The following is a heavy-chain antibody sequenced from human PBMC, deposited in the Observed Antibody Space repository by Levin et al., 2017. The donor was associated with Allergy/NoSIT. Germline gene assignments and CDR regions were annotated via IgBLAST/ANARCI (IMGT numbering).Heavy chain of an antibody. D-gene: IGHD3-10*01. J-gene: IGHJ4*02. Sequence: SETLSLTCTVSGGSVSSGGYYWSWIRQHPGKALEWIGYIYYSGSTYYNPSLKSRVTISLDTSKNQFSLKLTSVTAADTAVYYCARGPIWFGELLYSIDYWGQGTLVTVSS. CDR3: ARGPIWFGELLYSIDY. CDR1: GGSVSSGGYY. CDR2: IYYSGST. V-gene: IGHV4-31*03.